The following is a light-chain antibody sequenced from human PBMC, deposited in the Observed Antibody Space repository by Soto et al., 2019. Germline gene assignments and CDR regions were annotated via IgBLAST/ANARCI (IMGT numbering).Light chain of an antibody. Sequence: QSVLTQPVSVSGSPGQSITISCTGTSSDVGGYDYVSWYQQHPGKAPKLMIYEVTNRPSGVSSRFSGSKSGNAASLTISGLQAEDEADYYCSSYTGSSTLVFGGGTKVTVL. V-gene: IGLV2-14*01. J-gene: IGLJ3*02. CDR1: SSDVGGYDY. CDR2: EVT. CDR3: SSYTGSSTLV.